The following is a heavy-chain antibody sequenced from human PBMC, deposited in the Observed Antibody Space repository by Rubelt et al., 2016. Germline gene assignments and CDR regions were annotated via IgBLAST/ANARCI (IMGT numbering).Heavy chain of an antibody. CDR3: ARSRIVLVPGFDY. V-gene: IGHV4-34*01. CDR1: GGSFNGYY. Sequence: QAQLQQWGAGLLKPSETLSLTCGVYGGSFNGYYWSWIRQPPGKGLEWIGEINQSGSTNYNPSLKSRVTISVDTSKNPFSRKLTSGTAADTAVYYGARSRIVLVPGFDYWGQGTLVTVSS. D-gene: IGHD2-2*01. J-gene: IGHJ4*02. CDR2: INQSGST.